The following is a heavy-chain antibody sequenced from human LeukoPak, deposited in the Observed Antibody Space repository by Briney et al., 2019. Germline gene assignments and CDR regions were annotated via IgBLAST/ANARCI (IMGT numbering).Heavy chain of an antibody. Sequence: PGGSLRLSCAASGFTFSNYNMNWVRQAPGKGLEWVSSIRSSSNYIYYADSVKGRFTIARDNAKNSLYLQMNSLRAEDTDVYYCARDVGASAPDAFDIWGQGTMVTVSS. V-gene: IGHV3-21*01. D-gene: IGHD1-26*01. CDR1: GFTFSNYN. J-gene: IGHJ3*02. CDR2: IRSSSNYI. CDR3: ARDVGASAPDAFDI.